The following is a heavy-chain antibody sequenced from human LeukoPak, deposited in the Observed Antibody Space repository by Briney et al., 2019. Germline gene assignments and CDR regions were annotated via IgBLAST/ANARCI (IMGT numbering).Heavy chain of an antibody. CDR3: ARELVGAATGFDY. V-gene: IGHV4-34*01. D-gene: IGHD1-26*01. J-gene: IGHJ4*02. CDR1: GGSFSGYY. CDR2: INHSGST. Sequence: PSETLSLTCAVYGGSFSGYYWSWIRQPPGKGLEWIGEINHSGSTNYNPSLKSRVTISVDTSKNQLSLKLSSVTAADTAVYYCARELVGAATGFDYWGQGTLVTVSS.